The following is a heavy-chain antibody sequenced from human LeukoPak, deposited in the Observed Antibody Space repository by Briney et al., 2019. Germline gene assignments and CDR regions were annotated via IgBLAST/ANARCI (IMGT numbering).Heavy chain of an antibody. CDR2: IYPRDGST. Sequence: ASVKVSCKASGYTFTSNYIHWVRQAPGQGLEWMGMIYPRDGSTSYAQKFQGRVTVTRDTSTSTVHMELSGLRSEDTAVYYCARDQEGLDYWGQGTLVTVSS. CDR1: GYTFTSNY. CDR3: ARDQEGLDY. V-gene: IGHV1-46*01. J-gene: IGHJ4*02.